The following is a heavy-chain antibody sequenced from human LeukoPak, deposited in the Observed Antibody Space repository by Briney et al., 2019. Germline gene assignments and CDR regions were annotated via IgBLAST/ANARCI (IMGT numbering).Heavy chain of an antibody. CDR1: GGSISSYY. CDR3: AREYSSSSGKALDY. D-gene: IGHD6-6*01. V-gene: IGHV4-59*01. CDR2: IYYTGST. J-gene: IGHJ4*02. Sequence: SETLSLTCTVSGGSISSYYWSWIRQPPGKGLEWIGYIYYTGSTNYNPSLKSRVTMSVDTSKNQFSLKLSSVTAADTAVYYCAREYSSSSGKALDYWGQGTLVTVSS.